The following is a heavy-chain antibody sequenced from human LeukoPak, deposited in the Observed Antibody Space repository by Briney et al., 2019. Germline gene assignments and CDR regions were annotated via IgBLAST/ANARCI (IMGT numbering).Heavy chain of an antibody. D-gene: IGHD6-19*01. CDR3: ARGARGSGWRGFDY. CDR1: GFTFSRYW. Sequence: GGSLRLSCAASGFTFSRYWMTWVRQAPGKGLEWVADIKQDGSEKYYVDSVKGRFTISRDNAKNSRYLQMNSLRAEDTAVYYCARGARGSGWRGFDYWGQGTLVTVSS. V-gene: IGHV3-7*01. CDR2: IKQDGSEK. J-gene: IGHJ4*02.